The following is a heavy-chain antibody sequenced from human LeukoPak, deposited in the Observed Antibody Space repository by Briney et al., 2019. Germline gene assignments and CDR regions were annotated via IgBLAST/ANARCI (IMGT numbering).Heavy chain of an antibody. D-gene: IGHD3-3*01. CDR1: GLAFSSYA. CDR2: ISVASNT. J-gene: IGHJ4*02. V-gene: IGHV3-23*01. CDR3: ADCGVSGVRSNFY. Sequence: GGSLRLSCAASGLAFSSYAMSWVRQAPGKGLEWVSTISVASNTFYADSVKGRFTISRDNSRNTVYLQMTSLRADDTAVYYCADCGVSGVRSNFYWGQGTLVTVSS.